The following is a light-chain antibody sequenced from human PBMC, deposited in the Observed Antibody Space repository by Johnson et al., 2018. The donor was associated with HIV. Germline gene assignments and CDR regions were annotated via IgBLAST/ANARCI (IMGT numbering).Light chain of an antibody. V-gene: IGLV1-51*01. CDR1: SCDIANNY. J-gene: IGLJ1*01. CDR2: DND. CDR3: GTWDSSLNAYV. Sequence: QSVLTQPPSVSAAPGQKVTISCSGSSCDIANNYVSWHQHLPGTAPKLLIYDNDKRHSGIPDRFSGSKSGTSATLGITGLQTGDEADYYCGTWDSSLNAYVFGAATKVAVL.